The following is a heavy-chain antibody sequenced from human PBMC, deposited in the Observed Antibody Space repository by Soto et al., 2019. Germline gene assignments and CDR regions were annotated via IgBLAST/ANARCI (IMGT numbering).Heavy chain of an antibody. V-gene: IGHV3-33*01. J-gene: IGHJ4*02. CDR1: GFTFSSYG. Sequence: QVQLVESGGGVVQPGRSLRLSCAASGFTFSSYGMHWVRQAPGKGLEWVVVIGYDGGNKYYSDSVKGRFTISRDNSKKTLHLQMNSLRAEDTAVYYCARDDYGPDFDYWGQGTLVTVSS. CDR2: IGYDGGNK. D-gene: IGHD4-17*01. CDR3: ARDDYGPDFDY.